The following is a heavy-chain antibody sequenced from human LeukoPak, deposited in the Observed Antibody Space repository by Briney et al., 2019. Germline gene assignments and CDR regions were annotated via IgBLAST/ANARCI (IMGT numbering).Heavy chain of an antibody. V-gene: IGHV4-59*08. CDR3: ARPARYCSSGSCYSDWYFDL. J-gene: IGHJ2*01. CDR1: GDSMTNYY. CDR2: IFYSGRT. D-gene: IGHD2-15*01. Sequence: SETLSLTCIFSGDSMTNYYWNWIRQPPGKGLEWIGYIFYSGRTNYNPSLKSRVTMSVDTSKKQFTLNLTSVTAAHPAVYYCARPARYCSSGSCYSDWYFDLWGRGTLVTVSS.